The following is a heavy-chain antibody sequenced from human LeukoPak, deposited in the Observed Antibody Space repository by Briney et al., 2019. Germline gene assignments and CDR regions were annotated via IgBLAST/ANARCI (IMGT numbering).Heavy chain of an antibody. CDR2: IYYSGST. V-gene: IGHV4-39*07. J-gene: IGHJ6*03. Sequence: PSETLSLTCTVSGGSISSSSYYWGWIRQPPGKGLECIGSIYYSGSTYYNPSLKSRVTISVDTSKNQFSLKLSSVTAADTAVYYCARSTLSGYSYNYYYYYMDVWGKGTTVTISS. CDR3: ARSTLSGYSYNYYYYYMDV. CDR1: GGSISSSSYY. D-gene: IGHD5-18*01.